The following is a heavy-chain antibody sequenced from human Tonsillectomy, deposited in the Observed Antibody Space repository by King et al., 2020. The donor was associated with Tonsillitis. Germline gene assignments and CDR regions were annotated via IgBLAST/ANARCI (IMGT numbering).Heavy chain of an antibody. CDR2: IKRKIDGGTT. CDR1: GFTISNAW. V-gene: IGHV3-15*01. CDR3: STAYYYDSSGYYYLPFDY. D-gene: IGHD3-22*01. J-gene: IGHJ4*02. Sequence: QLVESGGGLVKPGGSLRLSCAASGFTISNAWMSWVRQAPGKGLEWVGRIKRKIDGGTTDYAAPVKGRFTISRDDSKNTLYLQMNSLKTEDTALYYCSTAYYYDSSGYYYLPFDYWGQGTLVTVSS.